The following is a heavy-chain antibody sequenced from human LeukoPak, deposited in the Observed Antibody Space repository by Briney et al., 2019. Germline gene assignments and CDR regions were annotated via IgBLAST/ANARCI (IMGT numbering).Heavy chain of an antibody. Sequence: GGSLRLSCAASGFTFSNAWMNWVRQAPGKGLEWVANIRQDGDTKYYVDSAKGRFTISRDNAMNSLYLQMNSLRAEDTAIYYCARSLPYGTTWYGRSDFWGQGTLVTVSS. CDR1: GFTFSNAW. CDR3: ARSLPYGTTWYGRSDF. J-gene: IGHJ4*02. CDR2: IRQDGDTK. V-gene: IGHV3-7*03. D-gene: IGHD6-13*01.